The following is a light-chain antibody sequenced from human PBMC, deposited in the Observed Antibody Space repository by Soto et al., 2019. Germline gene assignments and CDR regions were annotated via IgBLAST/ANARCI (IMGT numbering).Light chain of an antibody. V-gene: IGKV3-20*01. J-gene: IGKJ5*01. Sequence: ESVLTQSQSTRSFSPGDRATLSCRASQTVSSNYSAWYQQKPGQAPRLLIYDASSRDTGIPDRFSGSGSGTDFTLTISRLEPEDFAVFYCQHYDSLPITFGQGTRLEIK. CDR1: QTVSSNY. CDR3: QHYDSLPIT. CDR2: DAS.